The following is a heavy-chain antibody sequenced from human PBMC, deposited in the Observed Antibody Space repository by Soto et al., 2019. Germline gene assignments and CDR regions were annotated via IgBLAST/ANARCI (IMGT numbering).Heavy chain of an antibody. J-gene: IGHJ6*03. CDR3: ARDSCGDFCGDYYYYMDV. V-gene: IGHV1-3*01. D-gene: IGHD3-3*01. Sequence: ASVKVSCKASGYTFTSYAMHWVRQAPGQRLEWMGWINAGNGNTKYSQKFQGRVTITRDKSASTAYLELGSLRSEDTAVYYCARDSCGDFCGDYYYYMDVWGKGTTVTVSS. CDR2: INAGNGNT. CDR1: GYTFTSYA.